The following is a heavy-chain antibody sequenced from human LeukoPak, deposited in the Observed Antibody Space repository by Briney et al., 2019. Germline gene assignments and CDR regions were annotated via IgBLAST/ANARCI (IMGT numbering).Heavy chain of an antibody. CDR3: ARWGVHGTTTYCFDY. J-gene: IGHJ4*02. Sequence: ASVRVSCKTSGYSFTNYGVSWVRQAPGQGPEWMGWISGENGNTNYAQKFQARFTMTTDKSTGTAYMELRSLRSDDTAVYYCARWGVHGTTTYCFDYWGQGSQVTVSS. D-gene: IGHD2/OR15-2a*01. CDR1: GYSFTNYG. V-gene: IGHV1-18*04. CDR2: ISGENGNT.